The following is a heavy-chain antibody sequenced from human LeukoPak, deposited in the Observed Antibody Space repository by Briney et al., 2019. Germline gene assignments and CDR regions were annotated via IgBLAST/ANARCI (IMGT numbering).Heavy chain of an antibody. CDR3: AKDKRTYYYDSSGYLFDY. D-gene: IGHD3-22*01. J-gene: IGHJ4*02. V-gene: IGHV3-30*04. CDR2: ISYDGSNK. Sequence: GGSLRLSCAASGFTFSSYAMHWVRQAPGKGLEWVAVISYDGSNKYYADSVKGRFTISRDNSKNTLYLQMNSLRAEDTAVYYCAKDKRTYYYDSSGYLFDYWGQGTLVTVSS. CDR1: GFTFSSYA.